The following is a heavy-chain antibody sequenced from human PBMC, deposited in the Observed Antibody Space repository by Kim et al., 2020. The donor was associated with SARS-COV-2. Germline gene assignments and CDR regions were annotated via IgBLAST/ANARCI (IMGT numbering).Heavy chain of an antibody. Sequence: SETLSLTCTVSGGSISSYYWTWIRQPPGKGLEWIGYIYYSGSTNYNPSLKSRVTISVDTSKNQFSLKLKSVTAADTAVYYCARGVTVTTSTPYYYGMDVWGHGTTFTVSS. J-gene: IGHJ6*02. CDR1: GGSISSYY. CDR3: ARGVTVTTSTPYYYGMDV. CDR2: IYYSGST. V-gene: IGHV4-59*01. D-gene: IGHD4-17*01.